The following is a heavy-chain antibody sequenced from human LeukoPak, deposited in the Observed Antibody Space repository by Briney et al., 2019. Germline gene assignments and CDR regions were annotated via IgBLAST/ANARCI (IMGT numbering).Heavy chain of an antibody. V-gene: IGHV4-34*01. CDR2: INHSGST. D-gene: IGHD3-9*01. Sequence: SGTLSLTCAVYGGSFSGYYWSWIRQPPGKGLEWIGEINHSGSTNYNPSLKSRVTISVDTSKNQFSLKLSSVTAADTAVYYCARRGGVLRYFDWLYTFDYWGQGTLVTVSS. CDR3: ARRGGVLRYFDWLYTFDY. J-gene: IGHJ4*02. CDR1: GGSFSGYY.